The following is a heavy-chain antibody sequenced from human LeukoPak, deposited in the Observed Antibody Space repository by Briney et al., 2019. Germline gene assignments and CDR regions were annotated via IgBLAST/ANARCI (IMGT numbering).Heavy chain of an antibody. CDR3: ARDPRAHDY. J-gene: IGHJ4*02. D-gene: IGHD3-10*01. CDR2: ISGYNGNT. Sequence: GASVNVSCKASGFTFTSYGINWVRQAPGQGLAWMGWISGYNGNTFYAQNLQGRVTMTTDTSTSTAYMELRSLRSDDTAVYYCARDPRAHDYWGQGTLVTVSS. V-gene: IGHV1-18*01. CDR1: GFTFTSYG.